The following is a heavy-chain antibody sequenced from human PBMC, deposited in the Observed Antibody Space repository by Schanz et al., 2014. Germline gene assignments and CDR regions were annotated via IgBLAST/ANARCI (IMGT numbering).Heavy chain of an antibody. D-gene: IGHD1-1*01. Sequence: EVQLVESGGGLIHPGGSLRLSCAVSGFTVSTNYMTWVRQAPGKGLECVSVLYTGGSTFHAESVRGRFFISRDSSKNTLFLHMNSLRAEDTAVYYCVRDAGRDGYNLAFDVWGQGTLVTVSS. J-gene: IGHJ3*01. CDR1: GFTVSTNY. CDR2: LYTGGST. CDR3: VRDAGRDGYNLAFDV. V-gene: IGHV3-53*01.